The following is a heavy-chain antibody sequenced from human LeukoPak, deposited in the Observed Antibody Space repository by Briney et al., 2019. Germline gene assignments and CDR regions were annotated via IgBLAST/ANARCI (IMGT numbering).Heavy chain of an antibody. CDR1: GGSFSGYY. J-gene: IGHJ4*02. CDR3: ARMSNQYSSSWYPYYFDY. Sequence: PSETLSLTCAVYGGSFSGYYWSWIRQPPGKGLDWIGEINHSGSTNYNPSLKSRVTISVDTSKNQFSLKLSSVTAADTAVYYCARMSNQYSSSWYPYYFDYWGQGTLVTVSS. V-gene: IGHV4-34*01. D-gene: IGHD6-13*01. CDR2: INHSGST.